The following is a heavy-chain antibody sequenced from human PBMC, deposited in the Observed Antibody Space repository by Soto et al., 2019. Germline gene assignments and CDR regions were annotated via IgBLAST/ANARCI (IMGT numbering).Heavy chain of an antibody. CDR3: ARGLDSSGWYNWFDP. D-gene: IGHD6-19*01. V-gene: IGHV1-69*02. CDR2: IIPILGIA. Sequence: SVKVSCKASGGTFSSYTISWVRQAPGQGLEWMGRIIPILGIANYAQKFQGRVTITADKSTSTAYMELSSLRSEDTAVYYCARGLDSSGWYNWFDPWGQGTLVTVSS. CDR1: GGTFSSYT. J-gene: IGHJ5*02.